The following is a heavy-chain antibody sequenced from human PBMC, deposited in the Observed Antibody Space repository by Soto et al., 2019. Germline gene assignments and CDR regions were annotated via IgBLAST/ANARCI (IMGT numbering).Heavy chain of an antibody. CDR1: GGSVSSGSYY. CDR3: AREGEYYYDSSGYNRHFDY. J-gene: IGHJ4*02. Sequence: SETLSLTCTVSGGSVSSGSYYWSWIRQPPGKGLEWIGYIYYSGSTNYKPSLKSRVTISVDTSKNQFSLKLSSVTAADTAVYYCAREGEYYYDSSGYNRHFDYWGQGTLVTVSS. V-gene: IGHV4-61*01. D-gene: IGHD3-22*01. CDR2: IYYSGST.